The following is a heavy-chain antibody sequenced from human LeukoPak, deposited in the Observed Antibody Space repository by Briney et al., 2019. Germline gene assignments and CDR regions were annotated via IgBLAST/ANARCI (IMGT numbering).Heavy chain of an antibody. CDR1: EFTLSSYW. CDR3: VRGARSSGWHQGI. V-gene: IGHV3-7*01. J-gene: IGHJ3*02. CDR2: IKQDGSEK. D-gene: IGHD6-19*01. Sequence: GGSLRLSCAASEFTLSSYWMSWVRQAPGKGLEWVANIKQDGSEKYYVDSVKGRFTIARDNAKNSLYLQMNSLRGEDTAVYYCVRGARSSGWHQGIWGQGTMVTVSS.